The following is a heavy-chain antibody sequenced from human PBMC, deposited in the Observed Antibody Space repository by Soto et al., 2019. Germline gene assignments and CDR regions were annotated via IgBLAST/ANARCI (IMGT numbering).Heavy chain of an antibody. CDR1: GYTFTSYD. D-gene: IGHD5-18*01. CDR3: ARRGSNTENAFES. Sequence: GASVKVSSKASGYTFTSYDMHGVRQAPGPRLEWMGWINAGNGNTKYSQKFQGRVTITRDTSASTAYMELSSLRSEDTAVYYCARRGSNTENAFESWGQGTMVTVS. J-gene: IGHJ3*02. CDR2: INAGNGNT. V-gene: IGHV1-3*01.